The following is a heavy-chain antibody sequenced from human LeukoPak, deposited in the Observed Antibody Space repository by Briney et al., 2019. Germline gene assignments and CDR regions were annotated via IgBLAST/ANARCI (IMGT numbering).Heavy chain of an antibody. Sequence: PGGSLRLSCAASGFTVSNNYMSWVRQAPGKKLEWVSDIYSDGTTFYADSVKGWFTISRDNSKNTLYLQMNSLRAEDTAVYHCARYDFILISYFDLWGRGALVTVSS. V-gene: IGHV3-53*01. CDR2: IYSDGTT. CDR1: GFTVSNNY. D-gene: IGHD3-3*01. CDR3: ARYDFILISYFDL. J-gene: IGHJ2*01.